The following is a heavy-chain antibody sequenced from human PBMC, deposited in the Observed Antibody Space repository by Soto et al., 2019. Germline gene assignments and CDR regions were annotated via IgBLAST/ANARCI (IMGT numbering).Heavy chain of an antibody. CDR3: ARDFIIAAASVPSWWFDP. Sequence: GGSLRLSCAASGFTFSSYAMHWVRQAPGKGLEWVAVISYDGSNKYYADSVKGRFTISRDNSKNTLYLQMNSLRAEDTAVYYCARDFIIAAASVPSWWFDPWGQGTLVTVSS. J-gene: IGHJ5*02. CDR1: GFTFSSYA. CDR2: ISYDGSNK. V-gene: IGHV3-30-3*01. D-gene: IGHD6-13*01.